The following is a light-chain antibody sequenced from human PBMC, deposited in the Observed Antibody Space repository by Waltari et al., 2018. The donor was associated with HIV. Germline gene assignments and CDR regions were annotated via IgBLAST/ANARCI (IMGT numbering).Light chain of an antibody. CDR1: QTISNY. J-gene: IGKJ1*01. V-gene: IGKV1-39*01. CDR2: VAY. Sequence: DIHMTTSPSSLSASVGDRVTITCRASQTISNYLNWYQQKPGKAPKVLIYVAYSLQSGVPSRFSGSGSGTDFTLTISSLQPEDFATYYCQQSYSNPRTFGQGTRVEIK. CDR3: QQSYSNPRT.